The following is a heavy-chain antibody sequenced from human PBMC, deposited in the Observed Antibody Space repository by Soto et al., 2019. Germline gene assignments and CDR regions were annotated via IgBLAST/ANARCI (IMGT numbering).Heavy chain of an antibody. CDR2: ISYDGSNK. D-gene: IGHD6-13*01. Sequence: WGSLRLSCAASGFTCSSYGMHWVRQAPGKGLEWVAVISYDGSNKYYADSVKGRFTISRDNSKNTLYLQMNSLRAEDTAVYYCAKGRIAARENYYFDYWGQGTLVTVSS. J-gene: IGHJ4*02. CDR1: GFTCSSYG. V-gene: IGHV3-30*18. CDR3: AKGRIAARENYYFDY.